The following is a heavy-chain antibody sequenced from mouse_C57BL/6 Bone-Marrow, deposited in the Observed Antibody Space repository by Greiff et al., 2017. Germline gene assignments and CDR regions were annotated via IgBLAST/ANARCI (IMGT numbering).Heavy chain of an antibody. CDR2: LSRGSSTI. CDR1: GFTFRDYG. CDR3: ERSIYYGCSYDYAMDY. D-gene: IGHD1-1*01. V-gene: IGHV5-17*01. J-gene: IGHJ4*01. Sequence: EVQLVESGGGLVKPGGSLKLSCAASGFTFRDYGMHWVRQAPEQGLEWIAYLSRGSSTIYYADTVKGRFTISRDNAKNTLFLQMTSLRSEDTAMYYCERSIYYGCSYDYAMDYGGQGTSVTVSA.